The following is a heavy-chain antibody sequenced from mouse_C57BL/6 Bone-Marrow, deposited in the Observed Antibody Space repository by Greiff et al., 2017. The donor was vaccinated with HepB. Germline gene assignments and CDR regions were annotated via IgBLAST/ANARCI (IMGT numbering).Heavy chain of an antibody. D-gene: IGHD2-5*01. CDR1: GFTFSSYG. Sequence: EVQLQQSGGDLVKPGGSLKLSCAASGFTFSSYGMSWVRQTPDKRLEWVATISSGGSYTYYPDSVKGRFTISRDNAKNTLYLQMSSLKSEDTAMYYCARQAYYSIYWYFDVWGTGTTVTVSS. J-gene: IGHJ1*03. CDR3: ARQAYYSIYWYFDV. V-gene: IGHV5-6*01. CDR2: ISSGGSYT.